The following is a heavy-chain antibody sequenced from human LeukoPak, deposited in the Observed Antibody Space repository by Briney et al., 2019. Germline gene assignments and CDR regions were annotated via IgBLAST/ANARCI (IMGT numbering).Heavy chain of an antibody. Sequence: GGSLRLSCAASGFTFSTYGMTWVRRAPGRGLEWVSTISGSGGGTWYTDSVKGRFTISRDNAKNSPYLQMNSLRAEDTAVYYCARDWPPNWFDPWGQGTLVTVSS. V-gene: IGHV3-23*01. CDR3: ARDWPPNWFDP. CDR1: GFTFSTYG. J-gene: IGHJ5*02. CDR2: ISGSGGGT.